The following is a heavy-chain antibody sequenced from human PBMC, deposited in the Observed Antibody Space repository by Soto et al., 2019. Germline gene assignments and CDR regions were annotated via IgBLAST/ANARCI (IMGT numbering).Heavy chain of an antibody. Sequence: QVQLAESGGGVVQPERSLTLSCAASGFTFSSHGMHWIRQAPGKGLEWVAVIWHDGMNKYYADSVRGRLTISRDNSKNTLYLHMNSLRAEDTAVYYCARDRGSDDPIDYWGQGTLVTVSS. J-gene: IGHJ4*02. CDR2: IWHDGMNK. D-gene: IGHD3-10*01. CDR1: GFTFSSHG. CDR3: ARDRGSDDPIDY. V-gene: IGHV3-33*01.